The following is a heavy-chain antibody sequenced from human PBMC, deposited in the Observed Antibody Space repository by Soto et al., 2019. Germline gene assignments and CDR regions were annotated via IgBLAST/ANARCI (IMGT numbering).Heavy chain of an antibody. CDR1: ASTFRIYV. D-gene: IGHD5-12*01. CDR2: ISGSGGST. V-gene: IGHV3-23*01. Sequence: PGGSLRLSCVGSASTFRIYVMSWVRTAPGKGLEWVSGISGSGGSTYYADSVKGRFTISRDNSKNTLFLQMNSLRAEDTAVYYCAKSGRYSGYDFPFDYWGQGTLVTVSS. CDR3: AKSGRYSGYDFPFDY. J-gene: IGHJ4*02.